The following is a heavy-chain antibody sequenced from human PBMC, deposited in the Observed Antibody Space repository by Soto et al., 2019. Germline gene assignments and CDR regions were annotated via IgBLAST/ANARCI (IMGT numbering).Heavy chain of an antibody. D-gene: IGHD3-10*01. V-gene: IGHV1-8*01. J-gene: IGHJ5*02. CDR2: MNPGSGDT. CDR1: GYSFTNND. CDR3: ARMASFGSLNWFDP. Sequence: ASVKVSCKASGYSFTNNDVSWVRQATGQGLEWMGWMNPGSGDTGYAQKFQGRVTMTRDISIATAYMELSSLRSDDTAIYYCARMASFGSLNWFDPWGQGTLVTVSS.